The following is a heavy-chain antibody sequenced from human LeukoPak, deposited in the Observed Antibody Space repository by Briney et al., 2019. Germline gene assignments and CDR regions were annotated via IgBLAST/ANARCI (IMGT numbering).Heavy chain of an antibody. V-gene: IGHV1-2*02. D-gene: IGHD2-2*03. CDR3: ARGRWKTGMDSPYYFDY. Sequence: ASVKVSCKASGYTFTGYYMHWVRQAPGQGLEWMGWINPNSDGTNYAQKFQGRVTMTRDTSISTAYMELSRLRSDDTAVYYCARGRWKTGMDSPYYFDYWGQGTLVTVSS. CDR1: GYTFTGYY. J-gene: IGHJ4*02. CDR2: INPNSDGT.